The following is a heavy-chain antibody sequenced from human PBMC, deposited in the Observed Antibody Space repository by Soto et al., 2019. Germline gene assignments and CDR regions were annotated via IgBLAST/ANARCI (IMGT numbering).Heavy chain of an antibody. Sequence: QITLKESGPSLVRPTQTLMLTCTFSGFSLNTRSVGVGWIRQPPGKALEWLALIYWDDDKRYSPSQNSRITITKDTSKIQVVLTMNNMDPVDTATYYCAHRRVFDVLTGYQAVDGFDIWGQGTMVTVSS. J-gene: IGHJ3*02. CDR2: IYWDDDK. V-gene: IGHV2-5*02. CDR3: AHRRVFDVLTGYQAVDGFDI. D-gene: IGHD3-9*01. CDR1: GFSLNTRSVG.